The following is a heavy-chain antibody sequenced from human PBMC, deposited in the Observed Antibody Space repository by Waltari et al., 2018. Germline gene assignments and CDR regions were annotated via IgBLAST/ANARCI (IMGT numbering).Heavy chain of an antibody. J-gene: IGHJ4*02. CDR1: GYTFTDFY. CDR3: VVGGYCSPSICPWDY. D-gene: IGHD2-15*01. CDR2: VKNEDGGT. Sequence: EVQVVQSGAEVKKPGATVKISCKASGYTFTDFYIHWLQLAPGKGLEWMGRVKNEDGGTMYGMNFRDRITMTADTSTNTAYMELSSLRSADTAVYYCVVGGYCSPSICPWDYWGQGTLVTVSS. V-gene: IGHV1-69-2*01.